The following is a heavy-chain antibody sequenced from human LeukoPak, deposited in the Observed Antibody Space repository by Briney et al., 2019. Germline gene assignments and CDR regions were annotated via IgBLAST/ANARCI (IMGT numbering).Heavy chain of an antibody. CDR2: TYYRSKWYN. J-gene: IGHJ4*02. D-gene: IGHD1-26*01. CDR3: ARALNRGELRGVFDY. CDR1: GDSVYSNSAA. Sequence: SQTLSLTCAISGDSVYSNSAACNWLRQSPSRGLEWLGRTYYRSKWYNDYAVSVKSRITINPDTSKNQFSLQLNSVTPEDTAVYYCARALNRGELRGVFDYWGQGTLVTVSS. V-gene: IGHV6-1*01.